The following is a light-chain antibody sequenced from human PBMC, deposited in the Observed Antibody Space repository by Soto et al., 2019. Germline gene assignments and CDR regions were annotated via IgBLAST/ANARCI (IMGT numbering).Light chain of an antibody. V-gene: IGKV3-20*01. CDR3: QQYGSSPQT. CDR2: GAS. Sequence: EIVTTQSPATLSVSPGERATLSCRASQSVSSYLAWYQQKPGQAPRLLIYGASSRATGIPDRFSGSGSGTDFTLTISRLEPEDFAVYYCQQYGSSPQTFGQGTKVDIK. J-gene: IGKJ1*01. CDR1: QSVSSY.